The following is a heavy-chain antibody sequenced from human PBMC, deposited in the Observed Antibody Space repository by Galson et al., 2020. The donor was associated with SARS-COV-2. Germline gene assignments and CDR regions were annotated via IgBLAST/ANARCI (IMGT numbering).Heavy chain of an antibody. Sequence: GESLKISCAASGFPFGDYSMSWVRQAPGKGLEWVGFIRSKVFDGTTEYAASVRGRFTISRDLSKSIAYLQMNSLKTEDTAVYYCASSLGQLSFFNSWGQGTLVTVSS. CDR2: IRSKVFDGTT. D-gene: IGHD3-16*02. V-gene: IGHV3-49*04. J-gene: IGHJ4*02. CDR1: GFPFGDYS. CDR3: ASSLGQLSFFNS.